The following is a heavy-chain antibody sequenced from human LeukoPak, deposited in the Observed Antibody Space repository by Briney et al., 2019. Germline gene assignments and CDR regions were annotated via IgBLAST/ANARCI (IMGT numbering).Heavy chain of an antibody. D-gene: IGHD3-10*01. Sequence: GRSLRLSCAASGFTFSSYAMHWVRQAPGKGLERVAVISYDGSNKYYADSVKGRFTISRDNSKNTLYLQMNSLRAEDTAVYYCAKDQEKDHYYGSGSGYWGQGTLVTVSS. V-gene: IGHV3-30-3*01. CDR3: AKDQEKDHYYGSGSGY. CDR2: ISYDGSNK. J-gene: IGHJ4*02. CDR1: GFTFSSYA.